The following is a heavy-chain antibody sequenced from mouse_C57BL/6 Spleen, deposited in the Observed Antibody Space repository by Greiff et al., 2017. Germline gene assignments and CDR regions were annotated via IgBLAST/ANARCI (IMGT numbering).Heavy chain of an antibody. V-gene: IGHV1-61*01. D-gene: IGHD2-5*01. CDR2: IYPSDSET. CDR3: ARRDYSNLWFAY. J-gene: IGHJ3*01. Sequence: VQLQQPGAELVRPGSSVKLSCKASGYTFTSYWMDWVKQRPGQGLEWIGNIYPSDSETHYKQKFKDKATLTVDKSSSTAYMQLSSLTSEDSAVYYCARRDYSNLWFAYWGQGTLVTVSA. CDR1: GYTFTSYW.